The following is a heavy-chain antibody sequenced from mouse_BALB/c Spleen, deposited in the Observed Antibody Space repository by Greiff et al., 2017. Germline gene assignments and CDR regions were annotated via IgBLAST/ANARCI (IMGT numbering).Heavy chain of an antibody. Sequence: EVQGVESGGGLVKPGGSLKLSCAASGFTFSSYTMSWVRQTPEKRLEWVATISSGGSYTYYPDSVKGRFTISRDNAKNTLYLQMSSLKSEDTAMYYCTRDLITTVVADFDYWGQGTTLTVSS. CDR1: GFTFSSYT. V-gene: IGHV5-6-4*01. D-gene: IGHD1-1*01. J-gene: IGHJ2*01. CDR2: ISSGGSYT. CDR3: TRDLITTVVADFDY.